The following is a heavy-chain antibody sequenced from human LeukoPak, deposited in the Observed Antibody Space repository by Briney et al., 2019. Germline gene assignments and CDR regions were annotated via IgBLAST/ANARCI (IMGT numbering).Heavy chain of an antibody. CDR2: IYYSGST. V-gene: IGHV4-39*01. CDR3: ARCPIPAAFSSFTDWFDP. D-gene: IGHD2-2*01. J-gene: IGHJ5*02. CDR1: GGSISSSSYY. Sequence: SETLSLTCTVSGGSISSSSYYWGWIRQPPGKGLEWIGSIYYSGSTYYNPSLKSRVTISVDTSKNQFSLKLSSVTAADTAVYYCARCPIPAAFSSFTDWFDPWGQGTLVTVSS.